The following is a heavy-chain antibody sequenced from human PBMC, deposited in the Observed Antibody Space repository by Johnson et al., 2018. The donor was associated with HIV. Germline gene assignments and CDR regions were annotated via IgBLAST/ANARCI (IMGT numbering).Heavy chain of an antibody. CDR3: VKSGRSFWGVDSHDAFDI. J-gene: IGHJ3*02. V-gene: IGHV3-30*04. CDR1: GFTFSSYA. CDR2: ISYDGNIK. D-gene: IGHD1-26*01. Sequence: QVQLVESGGGVVQPGRSLRLSCAASGFTFSSYAMHWVRQAPGKGLEWVAVISYDGNIKYSADSVKGRFTVSRDNSKNTVSLQMDSLTVEDTAVYYCVKSGRSFWGVDSHDAFDIWGQGTMVTVSS.